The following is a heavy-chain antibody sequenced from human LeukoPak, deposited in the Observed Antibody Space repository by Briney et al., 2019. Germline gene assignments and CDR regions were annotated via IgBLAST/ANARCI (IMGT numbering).Heavy chain of an antibody. Sequence: SETLSLTCTVSGGSISSYYWSWIRQPPGKGLEWIGYIYYSGSTNYNPSLKSRVTISVDTSKNQFSLKLSSVTAADTVVYYCAGAAAAYFDYWGQGTLVTVSS. D-gene: IGHD6-13*01. V-gene: IGHV4-59*01. J-gene: IGHJ4*02. CDR2: IYYSGST. CDR1: GGSISSYY. CDR3: AGAAAAYFDY.